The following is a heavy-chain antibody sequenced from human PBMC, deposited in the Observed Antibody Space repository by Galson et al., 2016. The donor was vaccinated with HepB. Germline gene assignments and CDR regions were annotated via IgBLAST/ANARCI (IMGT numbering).Heavy chain of an antibody. CDR1: GFTLRTYA. D-gene: IGHD5-18*01. CDR2: ITGADADT. J-gene: IGHJ4*02. CDR3: VGRGYNYGIQIN. Sequence: SLRLSCAATGFTLRTYAMSWVRPGPGKGLEWVSGITGADADTYYADAVKGRFTISRDNAKNTVYLQMNRLGVEDTAVYFCVGRGYNYGIQINWGQGTLVTVSS. V-gene: IGHV3-23*01.